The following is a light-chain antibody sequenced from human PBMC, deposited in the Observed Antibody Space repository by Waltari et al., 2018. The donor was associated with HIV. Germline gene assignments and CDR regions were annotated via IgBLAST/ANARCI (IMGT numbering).Light chain of an antibody. J-gene: IGLJ1*01. CDR3: CAYAAGHVSYV. CDR2: DVN. V-gene: IGLV2-11*01. Sequence: QSALTQPPSVSGSPGQSVTISCTGTTSDVGYYNYVSWYQQYPGKAPKLIIFDVNQRPSGGPERFSGSKSGNTASLTISGLQTADEADYFCCAYAAGHVSYVFGNGTAVAVL. CDR1: TSDVGYYNY.